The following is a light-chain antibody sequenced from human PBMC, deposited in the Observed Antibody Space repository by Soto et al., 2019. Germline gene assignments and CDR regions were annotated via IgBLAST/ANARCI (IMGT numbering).Light chain of an antibody. V-gene: IGLV1-51*01. CDR2: DNN. CDR1: GSNIGNDY. Sequence: QSVLTQPPSVSAAPGQTVTISCSGSGSNIGNDYVSWYQQFPGTAPKLLIYDNNHRPSGIPDRFSGSKSGTSATLAITGLQTGDEADYYCGTWDSSLSDVLFGGGTKLTVL. CDR3: GTWDSSLSDVL. J-gene: IGLJ2*01.